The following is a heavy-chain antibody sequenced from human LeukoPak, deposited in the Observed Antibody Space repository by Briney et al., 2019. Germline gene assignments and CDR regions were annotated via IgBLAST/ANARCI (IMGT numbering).Heavy chain of an antibody. CDR3: ARDIWSSSEADPNC. CDR1: GFSFSSYW. D-gene: IGHD6-13*01. CDR2: IKQDGSEK. Sequence: GGSLRLSCAASGFSFSSYWMSWVRQAPGKGLKWVANIKQDGSEKYHVDSVKGRFTISRDNAKNSLYLQMNSPRAEDTAVYYCARDIWSSSEADPNCWGQATLVTVSA. V-gene: IGHV3-7*01. J-gene: IGHJ4*02.